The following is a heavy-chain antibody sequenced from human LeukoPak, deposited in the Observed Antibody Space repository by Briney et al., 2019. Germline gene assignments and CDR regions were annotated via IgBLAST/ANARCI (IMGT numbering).Heavy chain of an antibody. D-gene: IGHD3-10*01. CDR3: ARAPYYYGSGSPPVDY. Sequence: ASVKVSCKASGYNFTSDGISWVRQAPGQRLEWMGWISAYNGNTNYAQKLQGRVTMTTDTSTSTAYMELRSLRSDDTAVYYCARAPYYYGSGSPPVDYWGQGTLVTVSS. CDR1: GYNFTSDG. CDR2: ISAYNGNT. J-gene: IGHJ4*02. V-gene: IGHV1-18*01.